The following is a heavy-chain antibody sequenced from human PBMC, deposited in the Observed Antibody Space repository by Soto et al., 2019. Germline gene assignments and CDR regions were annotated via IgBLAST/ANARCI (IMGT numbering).Heavy chain of an antibody. D-gene: IGHD6-19*01. CDR1: GFTFSSYA. CDR3: ARREIAVAGAGFDY. J-gene: IGHJ4*02. V-gene: IGHV3-30-3*01. CDR2: ISYDGSNK. Sequence: QVQLVESGGGVVQPGRSLRLSCKASGFTFSSYAMYWVRQAPGKGLEWVAVISYDGSNKYYADSVKGRFTISRDNSKNTLYLQMNSLRAEDTALYYCARREIAVAGAGFDYWGQGTLVTVSS.